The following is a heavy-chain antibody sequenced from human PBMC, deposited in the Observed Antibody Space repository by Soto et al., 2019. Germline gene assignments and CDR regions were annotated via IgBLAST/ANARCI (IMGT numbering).Heavy chain of an antibody. D-gene: IGHD5-12*01. J-gene: IGHJ4*02. CDR1: GFSLSTSGVG. CDR3: AHRRNTPAATILFFDY. CDR2: IYWDDDK. Sequence: QITLKESGPTLVKPTQTLTLTCTFSGFSLSTSGVGVGWIRQPPGKALEWLALIYWDDDKRYSPSLKSRLTNPKDTSKNQVVLTMTNMDPVDTATYYCAHRRNTPAATILFFDYWGQGTLVTVSS. V-gene: IGHV2-5*02.